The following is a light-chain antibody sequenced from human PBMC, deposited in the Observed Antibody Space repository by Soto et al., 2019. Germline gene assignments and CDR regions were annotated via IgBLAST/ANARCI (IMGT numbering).Light chain of an antibody. CDR3: QQVNGYPRDIT. V-gene: IGKV1-39*01. CDR2: AAS. Sequence: DIQMTQSPSSLSASVGDRVTITCRASQSISSYLNWYQQKPGKAPKLLIYAASTLQSGVPSRFSGSGSGTDFTLTISSIQPEDFATYYCQQVNGYPRDITFGGGTRVEI. CDR1: QSISSY. J-gene: IGKJ4*01.